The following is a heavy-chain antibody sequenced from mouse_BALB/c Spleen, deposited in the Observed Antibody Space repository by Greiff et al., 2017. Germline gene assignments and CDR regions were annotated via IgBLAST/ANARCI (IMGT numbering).Heavy chain of an antibody. J-gene: IGHJ4*01. CDR2: ISSGGSYT. CDR3: ARPTPYYAMDY. Sequence: EVMLVESGGDLVKPGGSLKLSCAASGFTFSSYGMSWVRQTPDKRLEWVATISSGGSYTYYPDSVKGRFTISRDNAKNTLYLQMSSLKSEDTAMYYCARPTPYYAMDYWGQGTSVTVSS. CDR1: GFTFSSYG. V-gene: IGHV5-6*01.